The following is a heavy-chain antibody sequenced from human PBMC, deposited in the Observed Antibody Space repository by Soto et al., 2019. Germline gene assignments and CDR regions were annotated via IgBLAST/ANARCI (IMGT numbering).Heavy chain of an antibody. CDR2: ISSNGGST. D-gene: IGHD3-22*01. Sequence: GVSLRLSCSASGFTFSSYAMHWVRQAPGKGLEYVSAISSNGGSTYYADSVKGRFTISRDNSKNTLYLQMSSLRAEDTAVYYCVSLSRYYEGAAFDIWGQGTMVTVSS. CDR3: VSLSRYYEGAAFDI. J-gene: IGHJ3*02. V-gene: IGHV3-64D*06. CDR1: GFTFSSYA.